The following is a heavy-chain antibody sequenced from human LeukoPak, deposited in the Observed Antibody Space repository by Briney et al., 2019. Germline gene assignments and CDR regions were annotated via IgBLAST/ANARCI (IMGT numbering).Heavy chain of an antibody. D-gene: IGHD4-23*01. Sequence: GGSLRLSCAASGFTFSSYSMSWVRQVPGKGLEWVSVIYSGGSTYYADSVKGRFTISRDNSKNTLYLQMNSLRAEDTAVYYCARDRRGGVNAFDIWGQGTMVTVSS. V-gene: IGHV3-53*01. CDR3: ARDRRGGVNAFDI. CDR2: IYSGGST. CDR1: GFTFSSYS. J-gene: IGHJ3*02.